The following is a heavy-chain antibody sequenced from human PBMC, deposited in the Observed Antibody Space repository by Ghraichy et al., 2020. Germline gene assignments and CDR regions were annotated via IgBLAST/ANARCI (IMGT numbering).Heavy chain of an antibody. CDR3: AAGSGGSGRGDHEY. D-gene: IGHD3-10*01. J-gene: IGHJ4*02. V-gene: IGHV1-58*01. CDR2: IVVGSGNT. Sequence: SVKVSCKASTFTFSSFVVQWVRQARGERLEWIGWIVVGSGNTNYAQKFQERVTITRDMSTRTSYMELSSLRSEDTAVYYFAAGSGGSGRGDHEYWGQGTLFTVSS. CDR1: TFTFSSFV.